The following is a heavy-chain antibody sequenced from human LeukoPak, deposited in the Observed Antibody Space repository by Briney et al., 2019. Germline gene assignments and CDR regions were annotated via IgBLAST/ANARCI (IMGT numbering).Heavy chain of an antibody. Sequence: GQSLRLSCEASGFTFSTYGLHWVRQAPGKGLEWVSFISYDGTKRDHADSVRGRFTISRENSKNPMYLQMNILGIEDTAVYYCATTGGSGWTFDYWGQGTLVTVSS. D-gene: IGHD6-19*01. CDR1: GFTFSTYG. V-gene: IGHV3-30*03. J-gene: IGHJ4*02. CDR2: ISYDGTKR. CDR3: ATTGGSGWTFDY.